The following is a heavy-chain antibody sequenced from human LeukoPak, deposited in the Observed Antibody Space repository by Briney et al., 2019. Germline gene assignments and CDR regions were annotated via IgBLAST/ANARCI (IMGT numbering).Heavy chain of an antibody. CDR3: ATDLMLALYNWFDP. D-gene: IGHD2-8*01. Sequence: ASVKVSCKASGYTFTSYYMHWVRQAPGQGLEWMGWINPNSGGTNYAQKFQGRVTMTRDTSISTAYMEQSRLRSDDTAVYYCATDLMLALYNWFDPWGQGTLVTVSS. CDR1: GYTFTSYY. J-gene: IGHJ5*02. V-gene: IGHV1-2*02. CDR2: INPNSGGT.